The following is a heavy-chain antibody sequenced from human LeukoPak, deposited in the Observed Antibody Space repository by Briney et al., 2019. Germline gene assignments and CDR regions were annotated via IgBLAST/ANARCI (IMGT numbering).Heavy chain of an antibody. D-gene: IGHD6-19*01. J-gene: IGHJ4*02. CDR2: ISGSGDNT. Sequence: GGSLRLSCAASGFTFSNYAMSWVRQAPGKGLEWVSTISGSGDNTYNADSVKGRFTISRDNSKNTLYLQVTSLRVEDTAIYYCAKARSAVAASVANYWGQGTLVTASS. CDR3: AKARSAVAASVANY. CDR1: GFTFSNYA. V-gene: IGHV3-23*01.